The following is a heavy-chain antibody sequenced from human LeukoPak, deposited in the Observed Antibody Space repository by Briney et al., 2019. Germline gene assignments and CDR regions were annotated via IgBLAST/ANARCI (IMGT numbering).Heavy chain of an antibody. CDR3: ARDAADTVRGGDF. Sequence: ASVRVSCKASGYSITSYGISWVRQAPGQGLEWMGWISANSGNTNYAQKFQGRVTMTTDTSTSTAYMELRGLRSDDTAVYFCARDAADTVRGGDFWGQGSLVTVSS. J-gene: IGHJ4*02. CDR2: ISANSGNT. D-gene: IGHD5-18*01. CDR1: GYSITSYG. V-gene: IGHV1-18*01.